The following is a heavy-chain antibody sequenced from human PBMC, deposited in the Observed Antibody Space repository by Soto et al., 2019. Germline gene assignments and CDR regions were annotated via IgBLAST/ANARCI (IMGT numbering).Heavy chain of an antibody. Sequence: PSETFSLRCTVSGGSISRCDYYWGWVRQPPGKGLTWKGRMSXRGTRYYNHSLKIRVTLSVDTSKNQFSLRLSSVTAADTAANYCARHRQETGTYAQPLDDWGQGILVTVSS. V-gene: IGHV4-39*01. D-gene: IGHD1-1*01. CDR3: ARHRQETGTYAQPLDD. CDR1: GGSISRCDYY. CDR2: MSXRGTR. J-gene: IGHJ4*02.